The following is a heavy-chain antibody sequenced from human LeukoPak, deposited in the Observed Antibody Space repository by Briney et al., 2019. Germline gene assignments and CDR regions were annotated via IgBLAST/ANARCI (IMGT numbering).Heavy chain of an antibody. CDR1: GGSISGYY. CDR2: IYSSGTA. V-gene: IGHV4-4*07. Sequence: PSETLSLTCTVSGGSISGYYWSWIRQPAGKGLECIGRIYSSGTANYNPSLKSRVTMSVDTSKNQVSLKLTSVTAADTAVYYCAREWELPDAFDIWGQGTMVTVSS. D-gene: IGHD1-26*01. CDR3: AREWELPDAFDI. J-gene: IGHJ3*02.